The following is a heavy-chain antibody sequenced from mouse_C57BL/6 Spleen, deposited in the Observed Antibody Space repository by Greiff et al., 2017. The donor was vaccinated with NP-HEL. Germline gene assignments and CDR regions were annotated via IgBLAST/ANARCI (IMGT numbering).Heavy chain of an antibody. Sequence: QVQLQQPGAELVKPGASVKLSCKASGYTFTSYWMHWVKQRPGQGLEWIGMIHPNSGSTNYNEKFKSKATLTVDKSSSTAYMQLSSLTSEDSAVYYCARPTTVVATDWYFDVWGIGTTVTVSS. J-gene: IGHJ1*03. CDR1: GYTFTSYW. CDR2: IHPNSGST. CDR3: ARPTTVVATDWYFDV. D-gene: IGHD1-1*01. V-gene: IGHV1-64*01.